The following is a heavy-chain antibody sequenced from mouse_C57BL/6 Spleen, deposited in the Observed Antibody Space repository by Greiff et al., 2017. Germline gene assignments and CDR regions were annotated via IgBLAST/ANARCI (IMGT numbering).Heavy chain of an antibody. CDR2: IYPGDGDT. CDR3: ARGELGTPLGY. V-gene: IGHV1-82*01. J-gene: IGHJ2*01. D-gene: IGHD3-3*01. Sequence: QVQLQQSGPELVKPGASVKISCKASGYAFSSSWMNWVKQRPGKGLEWIGRIYPGDGDTNYTGKFKGKATLTADKSSSTAYMQLSSLTSGDSAVYFCARGELGTPLGYWGQGTTLTVSS. CDR1: GYAFSSSW.